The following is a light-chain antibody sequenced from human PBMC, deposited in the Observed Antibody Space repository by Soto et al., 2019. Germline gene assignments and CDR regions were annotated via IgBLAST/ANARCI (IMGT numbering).Light chain of an antibody. CDR2: EVS. J-gene: IGLJ1*01. CDR3: SSYTTSGTYV. CDR1: SSDVGGYNY. V-gene: IGLV2-14*01. Sequence: QSALTQPPSASGSPGQSVTISCTGTSSDVGGYNYVSWYQQLSRDPQLMIYEVSTRPSGVSNRFSASKSGNTASLTISGLRAEDESDYYCSSYTTSGTYVFGTGTKVTVL.